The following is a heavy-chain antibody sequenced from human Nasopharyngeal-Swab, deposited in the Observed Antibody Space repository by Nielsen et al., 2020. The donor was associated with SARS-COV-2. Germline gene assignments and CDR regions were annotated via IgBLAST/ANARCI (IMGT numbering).Heavy chain of an antibody. Sequence: ASVKVSCKASGYSFTRYSLHWVRQAPGQRLVWMAWLNGGNSNTEYSQKFLGRVTITRDTPASTAYMDLDSLTSEDTAVYYCARGDDYVWGSFRNDALDMWGQGTMVTVS. J-gene: IGHJ3*02. CDR3: ARGDDYVWGSFRNDALDM. V-gene: IGHV1-3*01. D-gene: IGHD3-16*02. CDR2: LNGGNSNT. CDR1: GYSFTRYS.